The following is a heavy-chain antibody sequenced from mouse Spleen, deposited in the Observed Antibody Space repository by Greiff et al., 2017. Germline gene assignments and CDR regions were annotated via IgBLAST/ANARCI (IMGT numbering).Heavy chain of an antibody. CDR3: ARYGGYFDY. Sequence: QVQLQQPGAELVKPGASVKLSCKASGSTFTSYWMQWVKQRPGQGLEWIGEIDPSDSYTNYNQKFKGKATLTVDTSSSTAYMQLSSLTSEDSAGYYCARYGGYFDYGGQGTTLTVSS. CDR2: IDPSDSYT. D-gene: IGHD1-1*02. V-gene: IGHV1-50*01. J-gene: IGHJ2*01. CDR1: GSTFTSYW.